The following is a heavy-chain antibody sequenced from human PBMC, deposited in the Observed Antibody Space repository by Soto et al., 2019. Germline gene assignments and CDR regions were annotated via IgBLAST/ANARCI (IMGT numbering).Heavy chain of an antibody. CDR3: ARDRFDFWSGYNWFDP. V-gene: IGHV1-18*01. CDR1: GYTFTSYG. J-gene: IGHJ5*02. D-gene: IGHD3-3*01. CDR2: ISAYNGNT. Sequence: ASVKVSCKASGYTFTSYGISWVRQAPGQGIEWMGWISAYNGNTNYAQKLQGRVTMTTDTSTSTAYMELRSLRSDDTAVYYCARDRFDFWSGYNWFDPWGQGTLVTVSS.